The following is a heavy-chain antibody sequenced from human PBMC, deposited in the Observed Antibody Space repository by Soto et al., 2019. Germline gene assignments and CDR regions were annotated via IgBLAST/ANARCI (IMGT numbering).Heavy chain of an antibody. CDR2: IDWDDDK. CDR3: ARTLFYSSSNDYYYGMDV. J-gene: IGHJ6*02. Sequence: SGPTLVNPTQPLTLTCTFSGFSLSTSGMCVSWIRQPPGKALEWLALIDWDDDKYYSTSLKTRLTISKDTSKNQVVLTMTNMDPVDTATYYCARTLFYSSSNDYYYGMDVWGQGTTVTVSS. V-gene: IGHV2-70*01. D-gene: IGHD6-6*01. CDR1: GFSLSTSGMC.